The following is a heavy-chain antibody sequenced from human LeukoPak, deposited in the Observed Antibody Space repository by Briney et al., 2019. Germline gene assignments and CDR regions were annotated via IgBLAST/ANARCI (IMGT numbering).Heavy chain of an antibody. V-gene: IGHV4-59*01. D-gene: IGHD6-25*01. J-gene: IGHJ4*02. CDR3: ARKPSGSSRYDY. CDR2: IDHSWNT. Sequence: SGTLSLTCIVSGGSITYYYWNWIRQPPGKGLEWIGYIDHSWNTNYNPSLKSRVTISVDTSKNLFSLKMSSVTAADTAVYYCARKPSGSSRYDYWGQGTLVTVSS. CDR1: GGSITYYY.